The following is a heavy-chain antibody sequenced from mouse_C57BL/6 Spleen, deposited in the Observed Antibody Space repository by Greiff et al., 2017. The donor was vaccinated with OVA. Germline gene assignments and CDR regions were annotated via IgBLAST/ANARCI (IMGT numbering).Heavy chain of an antibody. CDR2: INPNNGGT. CDR3: ARYTTVVEDWFAY. CDR1: GYTFTDYY. V-gene: IGHV1-26*01. D-gene: IGHD1-1*01. J-gene: IGHJ3*01. Sequence: VQLQQSGPELVKPGASVKISCKASGYTFTDYYINWVKQSHGKSLEWIGDINPNNGGTSYNQKFKGKATLTVDKSSSTAYMELRSLTSEDSAVYYCARYTTVVEDWFAYWGQGTLVTVSA.